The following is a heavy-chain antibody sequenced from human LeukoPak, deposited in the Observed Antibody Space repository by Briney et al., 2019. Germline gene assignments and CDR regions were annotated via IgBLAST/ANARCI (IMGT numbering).Heavy chain of an antibody. D-gene: IGHD1-26*01. J-gene: IGHJ4*02. CDR1: GFTFSSYE. CDR3: ARDRSIGTYYTFDH. V-gene: IGHV3-23*01. CDR2: ISASGVMT. Sequence: GGSLRLSCAASGFTFSSYEMNWVRQAPGKGLEWVSSISASGVMTYYADSVKGRFTVSRDTSKNSLYLQMSSLTAADTAVYYCARDRSIGTYYTFDHWGQGTLVTVSS.